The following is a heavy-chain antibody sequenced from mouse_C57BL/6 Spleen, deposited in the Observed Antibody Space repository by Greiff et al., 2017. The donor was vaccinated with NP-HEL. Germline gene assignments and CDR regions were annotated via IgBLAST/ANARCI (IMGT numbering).Heavy chain of an antibody. CDR3: ARDNYYAMDY. CDR2: IYSGSGNT. J-gene: IGHJ4*01. V-gene: IGHV1-66*01. CDR1: GYSFTSYY. Sequence: VQLQESGPELVKPGASVKISCKASGYSFTSYYIHWVKQRPGQGLEWIGWIYSGSGNTKYNEKFKGKATLTADTSSSTAYMQLSSLTSEDSAVYYCARDNYYAMDYWGQGTSVTVSS.